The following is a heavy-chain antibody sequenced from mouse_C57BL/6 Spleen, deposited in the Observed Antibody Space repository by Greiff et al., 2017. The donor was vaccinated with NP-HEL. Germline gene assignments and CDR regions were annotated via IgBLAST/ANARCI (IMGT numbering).Heavy chain of an antibody. CDR3: ARGPWDWYLDV. Sequence: EVQLQQSGPGLVKPSQSLTLTCSVSGYSITSCYFWYWIRQLPGNKLEWMGYISYVGSNNYNPSLKNRISITRDTSKNQFFLKLNSVATEDAATYYCARGPWDWYLDVWGTGTTVTVSS. J-gene: IGHJ1*03. CDR1: GYSITSCYF. D-gene: IGHD4-1*01. V-gene: IGHV3-6*01. CDR2: ISYVGSN.